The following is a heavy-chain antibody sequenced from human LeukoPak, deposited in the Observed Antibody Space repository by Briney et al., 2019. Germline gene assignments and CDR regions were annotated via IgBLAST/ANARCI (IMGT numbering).Heavy chain of an antibody. Sequence: GGSLRLSCAASGFTFSSYWMHWVRQAPGKGLVWVSRINTDGSSTSYADSVKGRFTISRDNAKNTLYLQMNSLRAEDTAVYYCAREHRSSSYYDYWGQGTLVTVSS. J-gene: IGHJ4*02. CDR1: GFTFSSYW. V-gene: IGHV3-74*01. D-gene: IGHD6-6*01. CDR3: AREHRSSSYYDY. CDR2: INTDGSST.